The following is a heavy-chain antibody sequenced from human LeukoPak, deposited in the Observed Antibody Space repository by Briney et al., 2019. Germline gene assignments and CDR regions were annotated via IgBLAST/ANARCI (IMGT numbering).Heavy chain of an antibody. J-gene: IGHJ4*02. CDR1: GFTFSSFG. Sequence: GGSLRLSCAASGFTFSSFGMNWVRQAPRKGLQWVSVIYSGGTTDYADSVKGRFIISRDNSKNTVYLQMNSLRAEDTAMYHCARSSGGSHFDYWGQGTLVTVSS. V-gene: IGHV3-53*01. CDR2: IYSGGTT. D-gene: IGHD1-26*01. CDR3: ARSSGGSHFDY.